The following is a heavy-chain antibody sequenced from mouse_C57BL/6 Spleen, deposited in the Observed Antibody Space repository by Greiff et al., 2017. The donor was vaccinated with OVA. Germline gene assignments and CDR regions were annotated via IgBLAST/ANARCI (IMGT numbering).Heavy chain of an antibody. J-gene: IGHJ2*01. CDR2: IRNKAKNHAT. CDR1: GFTFSDAW. D-gene: IGHD2-3*01. Sequence: EVKVEESGGGLVQPGGSMKLSCAASGFTFSDAWMDWVRQSPEQGLEWVAEIRNKAKNHATYSAESVKGRFTISRAYTNSSVYPQMNGLRAEDTSFYFCRWFVDYWGQGTTLTVSS. V-gene: IGHV6-6*01. CDR3: RWFVDY.